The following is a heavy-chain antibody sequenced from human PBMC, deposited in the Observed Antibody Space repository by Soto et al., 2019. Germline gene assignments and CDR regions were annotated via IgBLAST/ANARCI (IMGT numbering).Heavy chain of an antibody. CDR1: GFSLTTSGEG. D-gene: IGHD1-1*01. J-gene: IGHJ4*02. CDR3: AHRKKTVIVATYFDY. V-gene: IGHV2-5*02. CDR2: IYWDDDK. Sequence: QITLRESGPALVKPTQTLTLTCTFSGFSLTTSGEGVGWIRQPPGKAPEWLALIYWDDDKRYSPSLKNRLTISGDTSRSQVVLTMNNMDPVDTATYYCAHRKKTVIVATYFDYWGQGTLVTVSS.